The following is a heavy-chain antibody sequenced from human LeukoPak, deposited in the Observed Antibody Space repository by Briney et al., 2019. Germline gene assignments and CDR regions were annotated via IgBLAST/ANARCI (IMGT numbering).Heavy chain of an antibody. Sequence: GESLKISCKGSGYSFTSYWIGWVRQMPGKGLEWMGIIYPGDSDTRYSPSFQGQVTISADKSISTAYLQWSSLKASDTAMYYCARQREGLRGILTGYYKTYYYYYGMDVWGQGTTVTVSS. D-gene: IGHD3-9*01. J-gene: IGHJ6*02. CDR3: ARQREGLRGILTGYYKTYYYYYGMDV. CDR1: GYSFTSYW. V-gene: IGHV5-51*01. CDR2: IYPGDSDT.